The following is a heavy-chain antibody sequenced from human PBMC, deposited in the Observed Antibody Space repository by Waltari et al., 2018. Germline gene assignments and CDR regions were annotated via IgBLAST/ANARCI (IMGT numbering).Heavy chain of an antibody. CDR2: IYYSGST. D-gene: IGHD6-19*01. Sequence: QVQLQESGPGLVKPSETLSLPCTVPGGSISSYYWSWIRQPPGKGLEWIGYIYYSGSTNYNPSLKSRVTISVDTSKNQFSLKLSSVTAADTAVYYCARAVAVAGSDFDYWGQGTLVTVSS. CDR1: GGSISSYY. J-gene: IGHJ4*02. CDR3: ARAVAVAGSDFDY. V-gene: IGHV4-59*01.